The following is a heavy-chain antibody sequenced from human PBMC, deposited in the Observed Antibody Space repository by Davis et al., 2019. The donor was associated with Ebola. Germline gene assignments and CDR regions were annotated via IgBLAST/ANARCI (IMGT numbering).Heavy chain of an antibody. Sequence: GESLKISCAASGFTFSNAWMSWVRQAPGKGLEWVGRIKSKTDGGTTDYAAPVKGRFTISRDDSKNTLYLQMNSLKTEDTAVYYCTTVSYYYYYYMDVWGKGTTVTVSS. CDR1: GFTFSNAW. CDR3: TTVSYYYYYYMDV. J-gene: IGHJ6*03. V-gene: IGHV3-15*01. CDR2: IKSKTDGGTT.